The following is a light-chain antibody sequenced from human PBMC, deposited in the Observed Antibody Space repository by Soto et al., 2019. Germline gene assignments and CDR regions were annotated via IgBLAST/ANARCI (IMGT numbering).Light chain of an antibody. V-gene: IGKV1-27*01. J-gene: IGKJ4*01. CDR2: AAS. CDR1: QGISNS. Sequence: DIQMTQSPSSLSASVGDRVTISCRTSQGISNSLAWYQQKPGSVPKLLLYAASTLQSGVPSRFSGSGSGTDFTLTISSLQPEDVATYYGQKDNGALRSVGGGTKVEIK. CDR3: QKDNGALRS.